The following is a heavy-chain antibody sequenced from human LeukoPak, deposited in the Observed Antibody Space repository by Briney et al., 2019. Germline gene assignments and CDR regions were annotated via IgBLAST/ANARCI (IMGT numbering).Heavy chain of an antibody. J-gene: IGHJ6*03. V-gene: IGHV1-2*02. CDR2: INPNSGGT. CDR3: ARDEAVGYYYYMDV. D-gene: IGHD1-26*01. Sequence: ASVKVSCKASGYTFTSYGMNWVRQAPGQGLEWMGWINPNSGGTNYAQKFQGRVTMTRDTSISTAYMELSRLRSDDTAVYYCARDEAVGYYYYMDVWGKGTTVTVFS. CDR1: GYTFTSYG.